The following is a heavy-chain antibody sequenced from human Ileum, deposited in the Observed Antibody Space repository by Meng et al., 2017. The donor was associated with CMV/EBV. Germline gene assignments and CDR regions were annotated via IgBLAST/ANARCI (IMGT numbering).Heavy chain of an antibody. V-gene: IGHV1-3*01. D-gene: IGHD2-15*01. Sequence: GYRFTTHAVHWVRQAPGQSLEWMGSINVANGDTKYAQRFHDRLTITIDTSASTAYMELTSLRSEDTAVYYCTRANSNYAITSTPFDPWGQGTLVTVSS. CDR2: INVANGDT. CDR1: GYRFTTHA. CDR3: TRANSNYAITSTPFDP. J-gene: IGHJ5*02.